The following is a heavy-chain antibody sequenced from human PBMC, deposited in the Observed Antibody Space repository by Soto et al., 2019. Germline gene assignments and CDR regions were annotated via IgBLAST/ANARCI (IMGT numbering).Heavy chain of an antibody. CDR1: GLTVSSNY. Sequence: PGESLRLSCAASGLTVSSNYMSWCRLAPGKGLEWVSVIYSGGSTYYADSVKGRFTTSRDNSKNTLYLQMNSLRAEDTAVYYCASYSVSRVDHYYSGMDVWGHVTTVSV. CDR2: IYSGGST. D-gene: IGHD4-4*01. V-gene: IGHV3-53*01. CDR3: ASYSVSRVDHYYSGMDV. J-gene: IGHJ6*02.